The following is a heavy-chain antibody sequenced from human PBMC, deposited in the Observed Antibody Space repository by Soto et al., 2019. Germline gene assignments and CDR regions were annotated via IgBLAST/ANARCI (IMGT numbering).Heavy chain of an antibody. CDR3: ARHSWLQLLPQY. CDR2: FHYSGST. D-gene: IGHD5-12*01. J-gene: IGHJ1*01. Sequence: QVQLQESGPGLVKPSETLSLTCTVSGGSISTYYWSWIRQPPGKGLEWIGYFHYSGSTNYNPSLKSRVPVSVDKSKNQFSLKLSSVTAADTAVYYCARHSWLQLLPQYWGQGTLVTVSS. V-gene: IGHV4-59*08. CDR1: GGSISTYY.